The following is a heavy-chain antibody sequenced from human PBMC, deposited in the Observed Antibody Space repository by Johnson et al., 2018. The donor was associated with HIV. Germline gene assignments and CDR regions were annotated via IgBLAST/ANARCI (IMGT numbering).Heavy chain of an antibody. V-gene: IGHV3-53*01. CDR1: GFTVSSNY. Sequence: VQLVESGGGLVQPGRYLRLSCAASGFTVSSNYMSWVRQAPGQGLEWVSVIYSGGSTYYADSVKGRFTISRDNSKNTLYLQMNSLRAEDTALYYCARDTVTGSPAFDIWGQGTMVTVSS. CDR2: IYSGGST. CDR3: ARDTVTGSPAFDI. D-gene: IGHD1-20*01. J-gene: IGHJ3*02.